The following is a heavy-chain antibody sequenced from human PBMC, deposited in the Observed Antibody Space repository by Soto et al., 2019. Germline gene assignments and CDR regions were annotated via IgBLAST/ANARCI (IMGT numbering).Heavy chain of an antibody. CDR2: ISSGSSDT. CDR3: ARVAY. Sequence: WGSLRLSCAGSEFTLTRFAVSWVRQAPGKGLELVASISSGSSDTWYADSVKGRFIISRDNAQNSLFLQMNTLRPEDTAMYYCARVAYWGPGTQVTVSS. J-gene: IGHJ4*02. CDR1: EFTLTRFA. V-gene: IGHV3-21*01.